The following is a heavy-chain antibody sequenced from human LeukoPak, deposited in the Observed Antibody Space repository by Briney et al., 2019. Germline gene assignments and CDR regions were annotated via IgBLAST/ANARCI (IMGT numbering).Heavy chain of an antibody. V-gene: IGHV3-30*04. CDR3: ARGGMGFAAAGLDY. CDR1: GFTFSSYS. J-gene: IGHJ4*01. Sequence: GGSLRLSCAASGFTFSSYSFHWVRQAPGKGLDWVAVTSFEGGHRYYADSVKGRFTISRDRSTNTVSLQMNRLTTEDTAVYYCARGGMGFAAAGLDYWGHGTLVTVSS. CDR2: TSFEGGHR. D-gene: IGHD6-13*01.